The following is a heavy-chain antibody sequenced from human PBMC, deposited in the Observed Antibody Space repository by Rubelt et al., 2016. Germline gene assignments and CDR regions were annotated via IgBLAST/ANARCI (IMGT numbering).Heavy chain of an antibody. CDR1: GGSISSGGYY. CDR2: IYYSGST. Sequence: QVQLQESGPGLVKPSQTLSLTCTVSGGSISSGGYYWSWIRQPPGKGLEWIGSIYYSGSTYYNPSLKSRVTISVETSKNQCSLKLSSVTAADTAVYYCARLNSEDGYNWGVGGNYFDYWGQGTLVTVSA. J-gene: IGHJ4*02. D-gene: IGHD5-24*01. V-gene: IGHV4-39*01. CDR3: ARLNSEDGYNWGVGGNYFDY.